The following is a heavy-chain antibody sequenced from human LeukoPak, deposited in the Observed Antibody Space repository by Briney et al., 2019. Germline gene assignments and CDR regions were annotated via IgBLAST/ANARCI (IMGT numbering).Heavy chain of an antibody. J-gene: IGHJ4*02. V-gene: IGHV4-61*02. CDR3: AREGYYDRSGYREY. CDR2: IYTTGST. CDR1: GVSISSGSYY. Sequence: SQTLSLTCTVSGVSISSGSYYWVWIRQPAGKGLEWTGRIYTTGSTNYNPSFKSRVTISVDTSKNQFSLKLSSVTAADTAVYYCAREGYYDRSGYREYWGQGTLVTVSS. D-gene: IGHD3-22*01.